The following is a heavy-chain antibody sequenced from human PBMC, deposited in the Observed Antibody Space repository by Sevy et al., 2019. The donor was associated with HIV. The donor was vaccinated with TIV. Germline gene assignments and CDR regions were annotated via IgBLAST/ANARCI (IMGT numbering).Heavy chain of an antibody. CDR2: INLDGSMK. Sequence: GGSLRLSCAASGFTFSSYWMSWVRQAPGKGLEWVAKINLDGSMKYYVDSVKGRFTVSRDNAKNSLSLQMNSLRAEDTAVYYCARSIAATGPDYWGQGTLVTVSS. V-gene: IGHV3-7*01. CDR1: GFTFSSYW. D-gene: IGHD6-13*01. J-gene: IGHJ4*02. CDR3: ARSIAATGPDY.